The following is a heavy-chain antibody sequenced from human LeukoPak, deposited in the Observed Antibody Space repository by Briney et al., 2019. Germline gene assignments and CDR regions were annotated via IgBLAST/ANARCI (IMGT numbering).Heavy chain of an antibody. CDR3: ARANGDLWVDY. CDR1: GFTFSSYW. D-gene: IGHD4-17*01. J-gene: IGHJ4*02. V-gene: IGHV3-74*01. Sequence: PGGSLRLSCAASGFTFSSYWMHWVRQAPGKGLVWVSRINSDGRSTIYADSVKGRFTISRDNARNTLYLQMNSLRAEDTAVYYCARANGDLWVDYWGQRTLVTVSS. CDR2: INSDGRST.